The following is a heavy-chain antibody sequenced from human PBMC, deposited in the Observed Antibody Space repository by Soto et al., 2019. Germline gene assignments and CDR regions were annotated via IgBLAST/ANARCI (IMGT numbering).Heavy chain of an antibody. J-gene: IGHJ4*01. Sequence: ASVKVSCKASGYTFSSYGITWVRQAPGQGLEWMGWITPYNGNTNFVQKLQGRVTMTTDTSTSTTYMELRSLRSDDTAVYYCARGGFYCTNGVCHDYWGQGTLVTVSS. CDR3: ARGGFYCTNGVCHDY. CDR1: GYTFSSYG. CDR2: ITPYNGNT. V-gene: IGHV1-18*01. D-gene: IGHD2-8*01.